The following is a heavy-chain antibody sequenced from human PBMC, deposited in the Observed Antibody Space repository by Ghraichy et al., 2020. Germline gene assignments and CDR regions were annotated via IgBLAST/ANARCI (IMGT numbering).Heavy chain of an antibody. D-gene: IGHD6-6*01. CDR1: GFTFSSYS. V-gene: IGHV3-48*01. J-gene: IGHJ4*02. CDR2: ISSSISTI. CDR3: ARERGSSSSGGVYYFDY. Sequence: GSLRLSCAASGFTFSSYSMNWVRQAPGKGLEWVSYISSSISTIYYTDSVKGRFTISRDNAKNSLYLQMNSLRAEDTAVYYCARERGSSSSGGVYYFDYWGQGTLVTVSS.